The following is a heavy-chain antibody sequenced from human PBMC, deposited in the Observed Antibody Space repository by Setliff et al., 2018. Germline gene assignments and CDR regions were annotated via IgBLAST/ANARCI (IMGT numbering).Heavy chain of an antibody. Sequence: PGGSLRLSCAASGFTLSSYGMHWVRQAPGKGLEWVAVVSHEGSTKDYIDSVKGRFAISRDNSKNTLYLQMNSLTPEDTALYYCAKDSSWYLDYWGQGTLVTVSS. CDR1: GFTLSSYG. V-gene: IGHV3-30*10. CDR3: AKDSSWYLDY. CDR2: VSHEGSTK. J-gene: IGHJ4*02. D-gene: IGHD6-13*01.